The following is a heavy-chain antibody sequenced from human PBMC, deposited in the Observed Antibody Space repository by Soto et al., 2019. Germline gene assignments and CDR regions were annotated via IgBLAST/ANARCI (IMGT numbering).Heavy chain of an antibody. J-gene: IGHJ6*02. CDR2: INHSGST. D-gene: IGHD3-22*01. CDR3: ARGRYYYDSSGYLAYYYYYYGMDV. CDR1: GWSFSGYY. V-gene: IGHV4-34*01. Sequence: SETLSLTCAVYGWSFSGYYWSWIRQPPGKGLEWIGEINHSGSTNYNPSLKSRVTISVDTSKNQFSLKLSSVTAADTAVYYCARGRYYYDSSGYLAYYYYYYGMDVWGQGTTVTVSS.